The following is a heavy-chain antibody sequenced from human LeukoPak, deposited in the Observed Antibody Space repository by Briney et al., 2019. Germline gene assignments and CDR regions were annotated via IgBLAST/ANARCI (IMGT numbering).Heavy chain of an antibody. V-gene: IGHV4-39*07. CDR2: IYYSGST. D-gene: IGHD1-7*01. Sequence: SETLSLICTVSGGSISSSSYYWGWIRQPPGKGLEWIGSIYYSGSTYYNLSLKSRVTISVDTSKNQFSLKLSSVTAADTAVYYCTRATGTTVYWGQGTLVTVSS. CDR3: TRATGTTVY. J-gene: IGHJ4*02. CDR1: GGSISSSSYY.